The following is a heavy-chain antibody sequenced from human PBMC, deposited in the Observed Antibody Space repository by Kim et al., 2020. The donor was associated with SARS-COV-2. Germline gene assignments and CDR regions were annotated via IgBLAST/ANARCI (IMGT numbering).Heavy chain of an antibody. D-gene: IGHD3-22*01. Sequence: GGSLRLSCAASGFTFSSYGMHWVRQAPGKGLEWVAVISYDGSNKYYADSVKGRFTISRDNSKNTLYLQMNSLRAEDTAVYYCANGDYYDSSGYPGVVFDYWGQGTLVTVSS. CDR2: ISYDGSNK. J-gene: IGHJ4*02. CDR3: ANGDYYDSSGYPGVVFDY. V-gene: IGHV3-30*18. CDR1: GFTFSSYG.